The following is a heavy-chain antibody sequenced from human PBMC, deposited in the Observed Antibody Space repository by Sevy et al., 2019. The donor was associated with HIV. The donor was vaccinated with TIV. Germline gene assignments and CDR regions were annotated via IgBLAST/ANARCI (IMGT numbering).Heavy chain of an antibody. CDR1: GFIFSYYG. CDR3: ARDPHEIMLSGSYYLY. Sequence: GGSLRLSCAASGFIFSYYGMHWVRQAPGKGLEWVAVIWYDGSNTIYADSVKGRFTISRDNSKNILYLQMNSLGDEDTAEYYCARDPHEIMLSGSYYLYWGQGTRVTVSS. J-gene: IGHJ4*02. V-gene: IGHV3-33*01. D-gene: IGHD1-26*01. CDR2: IWYDGSNT.